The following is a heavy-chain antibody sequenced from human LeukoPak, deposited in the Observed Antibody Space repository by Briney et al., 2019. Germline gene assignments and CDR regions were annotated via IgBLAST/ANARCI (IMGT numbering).Heavy chain of an antibody. CDR1: GFTLSSNY. CDR3: ARERYDFWSGYFDY. Sequence: GGSLRLSCAASGFTLSSNYMSWVRQAPGKGLEWVSVIYSGGSTYYADSVKGRFTISRDNSKNTLYLQMNSLRAEDTAVYYCARERYDFWSGYFDYWGQGTLVTVSS. CDR2: IYSGGST. J-gene: IGHJ4*02. D-gene: IGHD3-3*01. V-gene: IGHV3-53*01.